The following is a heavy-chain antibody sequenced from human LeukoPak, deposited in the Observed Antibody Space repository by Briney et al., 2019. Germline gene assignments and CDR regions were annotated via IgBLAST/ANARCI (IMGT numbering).Heavy chain of an antibody. CDR3: ARDTGDGLGY. J-gene: IGHJ4*02. CDR2: IYYSGST. Sequence: SETLSLTCTVSGGSISSYYWSWSRQPPGKGLEWIGYIYYSGSTKYNPSLKSRVTISVDTSKNQFSLKLSSVTAADTAVYYCARDTGDGLGYWGQGTLVTVSS. D-gene: IGHD5-24*01. CDR1: GGSISSYY. V-gene: IGHV4-59*01.